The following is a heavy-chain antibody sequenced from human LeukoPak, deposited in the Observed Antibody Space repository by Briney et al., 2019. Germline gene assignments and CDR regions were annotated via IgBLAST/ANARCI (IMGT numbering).Heavy chain of an antibody. CDR3: ARVTSSGFYDAFDI. CDR2: INSDGSST. Sequence: PGGSRRLSCAASGFTFSSYWRHWVRQAPGKGLVWVSRINSDGSSTSYADSVKSRITISRDNAKNTLYLQMNSLRAEDTAVYYCARVTSSGFYDAFDIWGQGTMVTVSS. V-gene: IGHV3-74*01. CDR1: GFTFSSYW. J-gene: IGHJ3*02. D-gene: IGHD6-19*01.